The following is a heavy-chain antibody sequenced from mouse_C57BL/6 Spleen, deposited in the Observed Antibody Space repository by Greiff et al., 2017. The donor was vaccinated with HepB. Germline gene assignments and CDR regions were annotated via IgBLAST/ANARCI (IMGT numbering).Heavy chain of an antibody. V-gene: IGHV2-2*01. D-gene: IGHD2-5*01. CDR2: IWSGGST. J-gene: IGHJ3*01. CDR1: GFSLTSYG. CDR3: ARGGTIVTTEFAY. Sequence: VKLMESGPGLVQPSQSLSITCTVSGFSLTSYGVHWVRQSPGKGLEWLGVIWSGGSTDYNAAFISRLSISKDNSKSQVFFKMNSLQADDTAIYYCARGGTIVTTEFAYWGQGTLVTVSA.